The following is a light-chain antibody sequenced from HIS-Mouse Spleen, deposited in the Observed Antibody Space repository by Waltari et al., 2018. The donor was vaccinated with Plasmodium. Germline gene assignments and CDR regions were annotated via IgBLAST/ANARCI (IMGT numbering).Light chain of an antibody. CDR3: SSYAGSNNV. Sequence: QSALTQPPSASGSPGQSVTISCTGPSSDVGGDNYVSWYQQHPGKAPKLMIYEVSKRPSGVPDRFSGSKSGNTASLTVSGLQAEDEADYYCSSYAGSNNVFGTGTKLTVL. J-gene: IGLJ1*01. CDR2: EVS. CDR1: SSDVGGDNY. V-gene: IGLV2-8*01.